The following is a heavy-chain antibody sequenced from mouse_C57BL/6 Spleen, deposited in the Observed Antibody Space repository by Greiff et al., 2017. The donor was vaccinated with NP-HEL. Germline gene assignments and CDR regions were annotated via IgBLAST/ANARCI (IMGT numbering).Heavy chain of an antibody. J-gene: IGHJ3*01. CDR1: GYAFSSSW. Sequence: QVQLKESGPELVKPGASVKISCKASGYAFSSSWMNWVKQRPGKGLEWIGRIYPGDGDTNYNGKFKGKATLTADKSSSTAYMQLSSLTSEDSAVYFCARGYYYGSSYPFAYWGQGTLVTVSA. D-gene: IGHD1-1*01. V-gene: IGHV1-82*01. CDR2: IYPGDGDT. CDR3: ARGYYYGSSYPFAY.